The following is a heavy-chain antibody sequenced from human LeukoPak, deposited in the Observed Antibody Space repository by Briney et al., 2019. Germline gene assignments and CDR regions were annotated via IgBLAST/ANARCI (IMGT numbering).Heavy chain of an antibody. CDR1: GGSISSSSYY. V-gene: IGHV4-39*01. Sequence: SETLSLTCTVSGGSISSSSYYWGWIRQPPGKGLEWIGSIYYSGSTYYNPSLKSRVTISVDTSKNQFSLKLSSVTAVDTAVYYCARLSSGWPDYFDYWGQGTLVTVSS. CDR3: ARLSSGWPDYFDY. CDR2: IYYSGST. D-gene: IGHD6-19*01. J-gene: IGHJ4*02.